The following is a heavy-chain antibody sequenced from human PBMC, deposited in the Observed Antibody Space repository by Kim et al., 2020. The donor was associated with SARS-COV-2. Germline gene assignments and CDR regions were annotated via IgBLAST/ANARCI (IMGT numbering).Heavy chain of an antibody. V-gene: IGHV3-74*01. CDR2: INSDGSST. CDR1: GFTFSSYW. D-gene: IGHD6-13*01. CDR3: ARVSSSWGRPSWYFDL. J-gene: IGHJ2*01. Sequence: GGSLRLSCAASGFTFSSYWMHWVRQAPGKGLVWVSRINSDGSSTSYADSVKGRFTISRDNAKNTLYLQMNSLRAEDTAVYYCARVSSSWGRPSWYFDLWGRGTLVTVSS.